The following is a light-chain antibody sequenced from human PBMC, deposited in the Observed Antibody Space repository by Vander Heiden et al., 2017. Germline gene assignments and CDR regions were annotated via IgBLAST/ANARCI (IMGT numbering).Light chain of an antibody. Sequence: DIQLTQSPSTLSASVGDRVTITCRASQSISSWLAWYETKLGKAPKLLIYKASSLERGVRARFSGSGDGTEFTLTISSRQPEDFAAYYCQQDDSDSPRWTFGQGTKVEIK. CDR2: KAS. CDR1: QSISSW. J-gene: IGKJ1*01. V-gene: IGKV1-5*03. CDR3: QQDDSDSPRWT.